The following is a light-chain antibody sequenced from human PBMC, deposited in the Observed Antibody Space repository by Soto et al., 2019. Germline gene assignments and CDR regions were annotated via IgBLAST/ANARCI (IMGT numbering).Light chain of an antibody. Sequence: QSALTRPASVSGSPGQSITIACTGTSSDVGGYNYVSWYQQHPGKAPKLKIYEVSNRPSGVSNRFSGSKSGNTASLTISGVQAEHGAYDYFSSYSRSSTLVFGTGTKVTVL. J-gene: IGLJ1*01. CDR1: SSDVGGYNY. V-gene: IGLV2-14*01. CDR2: EVS. CDR3: SSYSRSSTLV.